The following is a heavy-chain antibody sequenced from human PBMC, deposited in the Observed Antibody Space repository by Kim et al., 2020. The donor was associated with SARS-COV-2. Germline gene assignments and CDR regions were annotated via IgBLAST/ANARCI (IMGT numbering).Heavy chain of an antibody. CDR2: ISYDGSNI. Sequence: GGSLRLSCAASGFTFSSYCMHWVRQAPGKGLEWVAVISYDGSNIYYADSVKGRFTISRDNSKNTLYLQMNSLRAEDTAVYYCAKDLGGLRGWYDFDYWGQGTLVTVSS. J-gene: IGHJ4*02. CDR1: GFTFSSYC. CDR3: AKDLGGLRGWYDFDY. D-gene: IGHD6-19*01. V-gene: IGHV3-30*18.